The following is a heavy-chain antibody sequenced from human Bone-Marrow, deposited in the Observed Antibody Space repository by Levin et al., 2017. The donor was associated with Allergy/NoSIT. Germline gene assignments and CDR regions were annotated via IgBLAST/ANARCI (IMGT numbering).Heavy chain of an antibody. CDR2: INSDGSDT. D-gene: IGHD3-16*01. CDR3: ARVSADDVYDY. J-gene: IGHJ4*02. Sequence: GGSLRLSCAASGFPFSAYWMHWVRQAPGKGRVWVSRINSDGSDTTYADSVKGRFTISRDNAKNTLYLQMNSLRAEDTAVYYCARVSADDVYDYWGQGTLVTVSS. CDR1: GFPFSAYW. V-gene: IGHV3-74*01.